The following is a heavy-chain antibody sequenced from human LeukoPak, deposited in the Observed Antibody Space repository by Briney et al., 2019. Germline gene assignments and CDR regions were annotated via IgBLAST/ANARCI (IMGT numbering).Heavy chain of an antibody. V-gene: IGHV4-34*01. CDR2: VSHSGTT. CDR3: ARGLQVWSRDPFDY. CDR1: GGSFSAYY. J-gene: IGHJ4*02. D-gene: IGHD3-10*01. Sequence: SETLSLTCAVYGGSFSAYYWSWIRQPPGKGLEWIGEVSHSGTTNCNPSLESRVTISIDTSKNQFSLKLSSVTAADTAVYYCARGLQVWSRDPFDYWGQGILVPVS.